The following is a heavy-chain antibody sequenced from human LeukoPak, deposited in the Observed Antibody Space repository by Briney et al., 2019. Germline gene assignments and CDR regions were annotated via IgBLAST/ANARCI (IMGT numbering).Heavy chain of an antibody. J-gene: IGHJ4*02. Sequence: SGPTLVNPTQTLTLTCTFSGFSLSTSGMCVTWIRQPPGKALEWLPRIDWGDDKYYNTSQKTRLTISKDTSKNQVVLTMTNMDPVDTATYYCARMRVTATTYFDYWGQGILATVSS. CDR2: IDWGDDK. CDR1: GFSLSTSGMC. D-gene: IGHD2-21*02. V-gene: IGHV2-70*11. CDR3: ARMRVTATTYFDY.